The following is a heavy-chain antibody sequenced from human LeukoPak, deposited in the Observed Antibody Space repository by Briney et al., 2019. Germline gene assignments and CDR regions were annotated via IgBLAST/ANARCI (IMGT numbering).Heavy chain of an antibody. D-gene: IGHD3-22*01. V-gene: IGHV3-30*02. Sequence: GGSLRLSCAASGFTFSSYWMNWVRQAPGKGLEWVAFIGYDGSEIHYADSVKGRFTISRDNSKNTVHLQMGGLRGEDTAVYYCAKRGKDSPGYYNYFDSWGQGTLVTVSS. CDR1: GFTFSSYW. CDR2: IGYDGSEI. J-gene: IGHJ4*02. CDR3: AKRGKDSPGYYNYFDS.